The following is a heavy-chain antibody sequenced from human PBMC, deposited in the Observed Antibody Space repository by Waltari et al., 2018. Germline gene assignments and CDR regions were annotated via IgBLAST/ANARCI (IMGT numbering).Heavy chain of an antibody. D-gene: IGHD3-10*01. CDR2: IYYSGST. Sequence: QVQLQESGPGLVKPSETLSLTCTVSGGSISSYYWSWIRQPPGKGLEWIGYIYYSGSTNYNPSLKSRVTISVDTSKNQFSLKLSSVTAADTAVYYCARDRTMVRGSHAFDIWGQGTMVTVSS. CDR3: ARDRTMVRGSHAFDI. V-gene: IGHV4-59*01. J-gene: IGHJ3*02. CDR1: GGSISSYY.